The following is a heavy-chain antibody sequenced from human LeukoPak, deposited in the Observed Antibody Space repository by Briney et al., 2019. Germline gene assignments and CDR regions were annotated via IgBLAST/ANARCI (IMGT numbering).Heavy chain of an antibody. V-gene: IGHV3-48*04. CDR1: GFTFSSYA. CDR2: ISSSGSTI. D-gene: IGHD3-22*01. CDR3: ARVVATYYDSSGYTDY. Sequence: GGSLRLSCAASGFTFSSYAMSWVRQAPGKGLEWVSYISSSGSTIYYADSVKGRFTISRDNAKNSLYLQMNSLRAEDTAVYYCARVVATYYDSSGYTDYWGQGTLVTVSS. J-gene: IGHJ4*02.